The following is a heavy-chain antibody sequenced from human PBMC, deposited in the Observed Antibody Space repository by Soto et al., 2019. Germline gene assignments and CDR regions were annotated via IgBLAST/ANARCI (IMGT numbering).Heavy chain of an antibody. J-gene: IGHJ4*02. D-gene: IGHD2-2*01. Sequence: PSETLSLTCTVSGGSISSGGYYWSWIRQHPGKGLEWIGYIYYSGSTYYNPSLKSRVTISVDTSKNQFSLKLSSVTAADTAVYYCARETHCSSTSCYDRYFDYWGQGTLVTVSS. CDR2: IYYSGST. CDR3: ARETHCSSTSCYDRYFDY. V-gene: IGHV4-31*03. CDR1: GGSISSGGYY.